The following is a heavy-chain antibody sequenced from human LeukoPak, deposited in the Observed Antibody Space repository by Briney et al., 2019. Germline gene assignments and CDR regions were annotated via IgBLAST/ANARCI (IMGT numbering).Heavy chain of an antibody. Sequence: PGGSLRLSXAASGFTFDDYGMSWVRQAPGKGMEWVSGINWNGGSTGYADSVKGRFTISRDNAKNSLYLQMNSLRAEDTALYYCARGGLLWPRSHDYWGQGTLVTVSS. CDR1: GFTFDDYG. V-gene: IGHV3-20*04. D-gene: IGHD3-10*01. J-gene: IGHJ4*02. CDR2: INWNGGST. CDR3: ARGGLLWPRSHDY.